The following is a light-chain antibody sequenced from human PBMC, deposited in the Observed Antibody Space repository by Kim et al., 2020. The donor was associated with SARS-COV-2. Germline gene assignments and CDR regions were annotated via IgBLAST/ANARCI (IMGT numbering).Light chain of an antibody. CDR2: GAY. Sequence: PRERATRSPSASERVRSSYSAWDPQKHIQGPTLPIYGAYRRAPGIPDRFSGGGSGTDFTLTISRLGPEDFAVYYCQQYGVSPMYPLGQGTKLKI. J-gene: IGKJ2*01. CDR1: ERVRSSY. CDR3: QQYGVSPMYP. V-gene: IGKV3-20*01.